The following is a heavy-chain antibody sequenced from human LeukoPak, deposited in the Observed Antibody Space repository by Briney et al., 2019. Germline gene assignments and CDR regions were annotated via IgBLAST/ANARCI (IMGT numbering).Heavy chain of an antibody. CDR2: ISGSGGST. J-gene: IGHJ4*02. CDR3: AKAYYDSSGYYVSVFDY. Sequence: GGSLRLSCAASGFTFSSYAMSWVRQAPGKGLEWVSAISGSGGSTYYADSVKGRFTISRDNSKNTLYLQMNSLRAEDTAVYYCAKAYYDSSGYYVSVFDYWGQGTLVTVSS. CDR1: GFTFSSYA. D-gene: IGHD3-22*01. V-gene: IGHV3-23*01.